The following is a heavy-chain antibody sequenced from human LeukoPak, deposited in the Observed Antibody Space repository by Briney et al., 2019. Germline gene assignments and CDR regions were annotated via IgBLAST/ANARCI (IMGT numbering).Heavy chain of an antibody. J-gene: IGHJ6*02. V-gene: IGHV4-39*01. CDR2: IYYSGST. CDR3: ASPTEWGAGLGYNYYYYGMDV. Sequence: KPSETLSLTCTVSGGSISSSSYYWGWIRQPPGKGLEWIGSIYYSGSTYYNPSLKSRVAISVDTSKNQFSLKLSSVTAADTAAYYCASPTEWGAGLGYNYYYYGMDVWGQGTTVTVSS. CDR1: GGSISSSSYY. D-gene: IGHD3-16*01.